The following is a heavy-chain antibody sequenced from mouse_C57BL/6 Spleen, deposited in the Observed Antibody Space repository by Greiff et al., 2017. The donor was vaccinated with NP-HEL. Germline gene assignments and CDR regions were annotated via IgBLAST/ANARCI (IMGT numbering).Heavy chain of an antibody. Sequence: EVKLQESGPGLVKPSQSLSLTCSVTGYSITSGYYWNWIRQFPGNKLEWMGYISYDGSNNYNPSLKNRISITRDTSKNQFFLKLNSVTTEDTATYYCARTYYGSSPYFDYWGQGTTLTVSS. D-gene: IGHD1-1*01. CDR3: ARTYYGSSPYFDY. J-gene: IGHJ2*01. V-gene: IGHV3-6*01. CDR2: ISYDGSN. CDR1: GYSITSGYY.